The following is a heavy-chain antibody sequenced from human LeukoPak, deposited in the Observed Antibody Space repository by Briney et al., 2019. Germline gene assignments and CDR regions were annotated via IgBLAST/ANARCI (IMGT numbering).Heavy chain of an antibody. CDR1: GGSISSYY. V-gene: IGHV4-59*01. D-gene: IGHD3-10*01. Sequence: SETLSLTCIVSGGSISSYYWSWIRQPPGKGLEWIGYIYYSGSTNYNPSLKSRVTISVDTSKNQFSLKLSSVTAADTAVYYCARGGYYGSGNDFRFDPWGQGTLVTVSS. CDR3: ARGGYYGSGNDFRFDP. J-gene: IGHJ5*02. CDR2: IYYSGST.